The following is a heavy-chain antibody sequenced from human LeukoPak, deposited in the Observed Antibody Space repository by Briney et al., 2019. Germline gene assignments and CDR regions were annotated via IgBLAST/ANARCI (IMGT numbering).Heavy chain of an antibody. D-gene: IGHD4-17*01. V-gene: IGHV3-23*01. CDR1: GFTFSSYA. CDR3: AKVGDYGDYGDY. Sequence: GGSLRLSCAASGFTFSSYAMSWVRQAPGKGLEWVSAISGSGGSTYYADSVKGRFTVSRDNSKNTLYLQMNSLRAEDTAVYYCAKVGDYGDYGDYWGQGTLVTVSS. CDR2: ISGSGGST. J-gene: IGHJ4*02.